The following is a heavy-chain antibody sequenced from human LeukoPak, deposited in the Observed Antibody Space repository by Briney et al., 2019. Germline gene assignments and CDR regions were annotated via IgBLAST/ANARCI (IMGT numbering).Heavy chain of an antibody. V-gene: IGHV3-30*03. J-gene: IGHJ6*02. CDR1: GFTFSSYG. D-gene: IGHD2-15*01. CDR2: ISYDGSNK. CDR3: ARDSLGYCSGGSCFPGQVYYYYYGMDV. Sequence: GRSLRLSCAASGFTFSSYGMHWVRQAPGKGLEWVAVISYDGSNKYYADSVKGRFTISRDNSKNTLYLQMNSLRAEDTAVYYCARDSLGYCSGGSCFPGQVYYYYYGMDVWGQGTTVTVSS.